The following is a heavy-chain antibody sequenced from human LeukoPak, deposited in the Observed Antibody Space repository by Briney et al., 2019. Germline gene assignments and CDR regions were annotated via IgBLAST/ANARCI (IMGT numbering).Heavy chain of an antibody. CDR1: SGSISTSNYY. J-gene: IGHJ3*02. V-gene: IGHV4-39*07. Sequence: PSETLSLTCTVSSGSISTSNYYWGWVRQPPGKALEWIGNIFYSGSTYYSPSLKSRVTISLDTSRNQFSLKLSSVTAADTAVYYCAREEWLGAFDIWGQGTMVTVSS. CDR3: AREEWLGAFDI. CDR2: IFYSGST. D-gene: IGHD5-12*01.